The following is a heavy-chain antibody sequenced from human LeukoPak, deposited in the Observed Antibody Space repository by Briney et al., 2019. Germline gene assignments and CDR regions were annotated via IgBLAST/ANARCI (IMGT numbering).Heavy chain of an antibody. D-gene: IGHD2-2*01. J-gene: IGHJ5*02. V-gene: IGHV4-39*07. CDR2: IYYSGNT. CDR3: ALVVPTTDNWLDP. CDR1: GGSISSSSYY. Sequence: SETLSLTCTVSGGSISSSSYYWGWIRQPPGKGLEWIGSIYYSGNTYYNPSLKSRAIISIDTSKNQFSLKLTSVTAADTAVYYCALVVPTTDNWLDPWGQGTLVTVSS.